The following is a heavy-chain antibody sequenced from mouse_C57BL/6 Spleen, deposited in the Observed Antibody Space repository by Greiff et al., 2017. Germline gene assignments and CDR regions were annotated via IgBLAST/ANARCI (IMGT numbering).Heavy chain of an antibody. Sequence: EVQLQQSGPELVKPGDSVKISCKASGYSFTGSFMNWVMQSHGKSLAWVGRINPYNGDTFYNQKFKGKATLTVDKSSSTAQMELRSLTSEDSAVYCCARSHYYGYGGGRLFDYWGQGTTLTVSS. V-gene: IGHV1-20*01. CDR3: ARSHYYGYGGGRLFDY. CDR1: GYSFTGSF. J-gene: IGHJ2*01. CDR2: INPYNGDT. D-gene: IGHD2-2*01.